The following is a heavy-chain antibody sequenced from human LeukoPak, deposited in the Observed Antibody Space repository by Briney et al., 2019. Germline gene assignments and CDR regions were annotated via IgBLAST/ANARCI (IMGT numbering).Heavy chain of an antibody. CDR2: ISGSDGST. V-gene: IGHV3-23*01. CDR3: AKDLYGDYMIDY. Sequence: GRSLRLSCAASGFTFSSYAMSWVRQAPGKGLEWVSVISGSDGSTYYADSVKGRFTISRDNSKNTLYLQMNSLRAEDTAVYYCAKDLYGDYMIDYWGQGTLVTVPS. D-gene: IGHD4-17*01. CDR1: GFTFSSYA. J-gene: IGHJ4*02.